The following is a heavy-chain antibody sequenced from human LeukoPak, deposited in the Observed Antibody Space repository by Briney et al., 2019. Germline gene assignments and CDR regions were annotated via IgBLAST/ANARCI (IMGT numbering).Heavy chain of an antibody. J-gene: IGHJ4*02. CDR1: GFTFSSYG. CDR2: ISYDGSNK. CDR3: AKDPQPPIVGATTVPDY. V-gene: IGHV3-30*18. D-gene: IGHD1-26*01. Sequence: HPGGSLRLSCAASGFTFSSYGMPWVRQAPGKGLEWVAVISYDGSNKYYADSVKGRFTISRDNSKNTLYLQMNSLRAEDTAVYYCAKDPQPPIVGATTVPDYWGQGTLVTVSS.